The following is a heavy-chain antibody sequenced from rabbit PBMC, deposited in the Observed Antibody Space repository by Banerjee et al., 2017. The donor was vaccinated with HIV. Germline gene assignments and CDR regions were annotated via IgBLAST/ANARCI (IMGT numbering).Heavy chain of an antibody. V-gene: IGHV1S40*01. CDR3: ARGVYGGVSYLYYGMDL. CDR1: GFSFSSSYY. CDR2: IYAGSSGST. Sequence: QSLEESGGDLVKPGASLTLTCTASGFSFSSSYYMCWVRQAPGKGLEWIACIYAGSSGSTYYASWAKGRFTISKTSSTTVTLQMSSLTAADTATYFCARGVYGGVSYLYYGMDLWGPGTLVTVS. J-gene: IGHJ6*01. D-gene: IGHD8-1*01.